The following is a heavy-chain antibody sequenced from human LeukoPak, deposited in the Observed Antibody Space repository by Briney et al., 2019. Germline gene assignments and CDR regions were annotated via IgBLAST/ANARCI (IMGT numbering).Heavy chain of an antibody. D-gene: IGHD3-10*01. CDR2: INPNSGGT. V-gene: IGHV1-2*02. J-gene: IGHJ4*02. Sequence: ASVKVSCKASGYTFTGYYMHWVRQAPGQGLEWMGWINPNSGGTNYAQEFQGRVTMTRDTSISTAYMELSRLRSDDTAVYYCARGRLRGYFDYWGQGTLVTVSS. CDR1: GYTFTGYY. CDR3: ARGRLRGYFDY.